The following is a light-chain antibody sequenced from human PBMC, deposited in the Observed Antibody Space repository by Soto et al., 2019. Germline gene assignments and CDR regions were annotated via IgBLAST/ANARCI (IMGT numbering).Light chain of an antibody. Sequence: DIVMTQSPLSLPVTPGEPASISCRSSQSLLHSNGYNYLDWYLQKPGQSPHLLIYLGSNLASGVPDRFRGSGSGTHFTLKISRVEAEDVGIYYCMQALQTPRTFGQGTKVEI. J-gene: IGKJ1*01. V-gene: IGKV2-28*01. CDR2: LGS. CDR3: MQALQTPRT. CDR1: QSLLHSNGYNY.